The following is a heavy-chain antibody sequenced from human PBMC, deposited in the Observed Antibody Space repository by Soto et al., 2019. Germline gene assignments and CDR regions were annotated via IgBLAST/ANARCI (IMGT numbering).Heavy chain of an antibody. CDR1: DFTISNAW. CDR2: IKTKTEGGAT. V-gene: IGHV3-15*07. J-gene: IGHJ6*02. D-gene: IGHD2-15*01. Sequence: EVQLVESGGGLVKPGGSLRLSCAASDFTISNAWMNWVRQAPGKGLEWVGRIKTKTEGGATDYAAPLKGRFTISRDDSKNTLFLQMNSLKTEVTAVYYCTTGSVEGVWGQGATVTVSS. CDR3: TTGSVEGV.